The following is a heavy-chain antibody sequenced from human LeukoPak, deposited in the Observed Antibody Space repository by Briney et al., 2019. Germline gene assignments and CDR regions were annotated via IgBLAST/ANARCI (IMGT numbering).Heavy chain of an antibody. J-gene: IGHJ4*02. D-gene: IGHD3-16*01. V-gene: IGHV3-7*03. CDR3: ARDYDYLWRNYLYYYFDY. Sequence: PGGSLRLSCAASGFTFSSYWMSWVRQAPGKGLEWVANIKQDGSEKYYVDSVKGRFTISRDNAKKSLYLQMNSLRAEDTAVYYCARDYDYLWRNYLYYYFDYWGQGTLVTVSS. CDR2: IKQDGSEK. CDR1: GFTFSSYW.